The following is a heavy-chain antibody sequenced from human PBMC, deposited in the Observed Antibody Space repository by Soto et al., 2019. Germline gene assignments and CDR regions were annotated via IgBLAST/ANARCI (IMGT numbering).Heavy chain of an antibody. CDR2: ISSSSSTR. CDR3: ARGGAARPDY. V-gene: IGHV3-48*02. D-gene: IGHD6-6*01. J-gene: IGHJ4*02. CDR1: GFTFSSYG. Sequence: EVHLVESGGGLVQPGGSLRLSCGVSGFTFSSYGMNWVRQAPGKGLEWVSYISSSSSTRDYADSVKGRFTISRDNAKNSLYLQMNSRRDEDTAVYYCARGGAARPDYWGQGTLVTVSS.